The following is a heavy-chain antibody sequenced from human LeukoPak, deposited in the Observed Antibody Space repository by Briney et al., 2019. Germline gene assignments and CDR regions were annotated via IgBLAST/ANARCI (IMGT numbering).Heavy chain of an antibody. D-gene: IGHD3-3*01. CDR1: GFTFSSYS. J-gene: IGHJ4*02. CDR3: ARVFRDFWSEYALDY. V-gene: IGHV3-21*01. Sequence: GGSLRLSCAASGFTFSSYSMNWVRQAPGKGLEWVSSISSSSSYIYYADSVKGRFTISRDNAKNSLYLQMNSLRAEDTAVYYCARVFRDFWSEYALDYWGQGTLVTVSS. CDR2: ISSSSSYI.